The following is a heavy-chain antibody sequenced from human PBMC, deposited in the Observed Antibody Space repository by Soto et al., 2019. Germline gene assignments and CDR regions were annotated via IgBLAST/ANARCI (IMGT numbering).Heavy chain of an antibody. D-gene: IGHD2-21*02. Sequence: QVQLVESGGGVVQPGRSLRLSCAASGFTFSRYAMHWVRQAPGKGLEWVSLISYDITNKHYADSVMGRFAISRDNSKNMLYLQLNSLRPEDTAVYYCARAGLPSVTAMSLDNWGQGTLVTVSS. CDR3: ARAGLPSVTAMSLDN. J-gene: IGHJ4*02. CDR2: ISYDITNK. V-gene: IGHV3-30*09. CDR1: GFTFSRYA.